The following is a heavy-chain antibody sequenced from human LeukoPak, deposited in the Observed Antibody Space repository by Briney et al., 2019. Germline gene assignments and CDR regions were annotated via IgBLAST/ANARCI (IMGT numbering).Heavy chain of an antibody. Sequence: GGSLRLSCAASGFTFSSHAMSWVRQAPGKGLEWVSAISGIGGSTYYADSVKGRFTISRDNSKNTLYVQMNSLRAEDTAVYYCAKDHLMIMFAFDIWGQGTMGTVSS. J-gene: IGHJ3*02. CDR2: ISGIGGST. D-gene: IGHD3-16*01. CDR3: AKDHLMIMFAFDI. V-gene: IGHV3-23*01. CDR1: GFTFSSHA.